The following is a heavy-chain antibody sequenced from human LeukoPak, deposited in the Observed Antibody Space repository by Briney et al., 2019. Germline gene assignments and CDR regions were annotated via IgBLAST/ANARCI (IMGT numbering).Heavy chain of an antibody. CDR3: ARSIYSRYSSSWQLAYYYGMDV. CDR2: FYHSGST. Sequence: SEALSLTCVVTGYSLSSGYYWGWVRPRPGKGVEGIGSFYHSGSTYYNPSLKSLVTISVDTSKNQFSLKLRSVTAADTAVYYCARSIYSRYSSSWQLAYYYGMDVWGKGTTVTVSS. J-gene: IGHJ6*04. CDR1: GYSLSSGYY. D-gene: IGHD6-13*01. V-gene: IGHV4-38-2*01.